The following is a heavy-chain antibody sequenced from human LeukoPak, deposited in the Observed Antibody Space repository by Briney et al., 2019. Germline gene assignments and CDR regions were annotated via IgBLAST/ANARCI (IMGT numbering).Heavy chain of an antibody. J-gene: IGHJ4*02. Sequence: GGSLRLSCAASGFTFSSYAMHWVRQAPGKGLEYVSAISSNGGSTYYANFVKGRFTISRDNSKNTLYLQMGSLRAEDMAVYYCARGGTGRAAAGTSNVYYFDYWGQGTLVTVSS. D-gene: IGHD6-13*01. V-gene: IGHV3-64*01. CDR2: ISSNGGST. CDR1: GFTFSSYA. CDR3: ARGGTGRAAAGTSNVYYFDY.